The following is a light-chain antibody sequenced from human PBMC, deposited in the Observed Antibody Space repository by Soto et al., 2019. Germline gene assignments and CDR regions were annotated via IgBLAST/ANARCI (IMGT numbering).Light chain of an antibody. V-gene: IGKV4-1*01. CDR2: WAS. CDR3: QQYYSAPLT. Sequence: DIVMTQSPDSLAVSLGERATINCKSSRWVLYCSNTMNHLTWYQQQQGHHPNLLIFWASTRDSGVPDHFSGSGSGSDFILTLRSLEAEDVAVYFCQQYYSAPLTFGQGTKVEIK. CDR1: RWVLYCSNTMNH. J-gene: IGKJ1*01.